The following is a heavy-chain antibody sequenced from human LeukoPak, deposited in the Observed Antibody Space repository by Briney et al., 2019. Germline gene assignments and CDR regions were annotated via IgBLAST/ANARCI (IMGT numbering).Heavy chain of an antibody. CDR2: IIPIFGTA. CDR1: GGTFSSYA. J-gene: IGHJ4*02. Sequence: ASVKVSCKTSGGTFSSYAISWVRQAPGQGLEWMGGIIPIFGTANYAQKFQGRVTITADESTSTAYMELSSLRSEDMAVYYCARAPYYYGSRTTEAPIDYWGQGTLVTVSS. D-gene: IGHD3-10*01. CDR3: ARAPYYYGSRTTEAPIDY. V-gene: IGHV1-69*13.